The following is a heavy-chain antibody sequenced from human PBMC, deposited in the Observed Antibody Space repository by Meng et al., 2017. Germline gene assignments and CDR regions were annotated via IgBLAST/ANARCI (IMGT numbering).Heavy chain of an antibody. CDR3: ARDLGTVTTSDAFDI. V-gene: IGHV4-38-2*02. CDR1: GYSISSGYY. D-gene: IGHD4-17*01. Sequence: SETLSLTCAVSGYSISSGYYWGWIRQPPGKGLEWIGSIYHSGSTYYNPSLKSRVTISVDTSKNQFSLKLSSVTAADTAVYYCARDLGTVTTSDAFDIWGQGTMVTVSS. J-gene: IGHJ3*02. CDR2: IYHSGST.